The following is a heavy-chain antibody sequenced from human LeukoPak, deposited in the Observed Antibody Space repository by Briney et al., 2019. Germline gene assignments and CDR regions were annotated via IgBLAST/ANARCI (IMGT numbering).Heavy chain of an antibody. CDR3: ATHGGIVGASDAFDV. CDR2: VYYSGRT. V-gene: IGHV4-39*01. J-gene: IGHJ3*01. Sequence: NPSETLSLTCTVSGGSINTTNYYWAWIRQPPGKGLEWFGSVYYSGRTYYNPSLKTRLTMSVDTSKNQFSLKLYSVTATDAAVYYCATHGGIVGASDAFDVWGLGTVVTVSS. CDR1: GGSINTTNYY. D-gene: IGHD1-26*01.